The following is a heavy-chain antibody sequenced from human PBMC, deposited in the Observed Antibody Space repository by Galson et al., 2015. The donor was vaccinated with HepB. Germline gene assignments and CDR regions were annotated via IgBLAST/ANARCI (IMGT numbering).Heavy chain of an antibody. CDR2: INPTGGSA. CDR3: AREYDSSGYYWDY. D-gene: IGHD3-22*01. Sequence: SVKVSCKASGYSFTSYYIHWVRQAPGQGLEWMGVINPTGGSATYAQKFQGRVTMTRDTSTGTVYMGLSSLRSDDTAVYYCAREYDSSGYYWDYWGQGTLVTVS. V-gene: IGHV1-46*01. J-gene: IGHJ4*02. CDR1: GYSFTSYY.